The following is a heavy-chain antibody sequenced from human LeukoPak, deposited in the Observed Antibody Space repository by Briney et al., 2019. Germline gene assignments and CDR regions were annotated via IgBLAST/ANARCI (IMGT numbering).Heavy chain of an antibody. CDR3: ARDLGATYYDFWSGYTTLDY. Sequence: GGSLRLSCAASGFTFSDYYMSWIRQAPGKGLEWISYISSSGSTIYYADSVKGRFTISRDNAKNSLYLQMNSLRAEDTAVYYCARDLGATYYDFWSGYTTLDYWGQGTLVTVSS. CDR1: GFTFSDYY. CDR2: ISSSGSTI. J-gene: IGHJ4*02. V-gene: IGHV3-11*04. D-gene: IGHD3-3*01.